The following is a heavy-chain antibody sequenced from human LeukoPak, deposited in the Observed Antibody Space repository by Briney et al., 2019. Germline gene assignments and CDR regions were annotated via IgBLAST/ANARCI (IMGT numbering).Heavy chain of an antibody. J-gene: IGHJ4*02. V-gene: IGHV3-66*01. CDR1: GFTVSSNY. D-gene: IGHD2-2*01. CDR3: ARALPAASHTSFDY. Sequence: GGSLRLSCAASGFTVSSNYMSWVRQAPGKGLEWVSIIYSGGTTYYADSVKGRFTISRDISKNTVYLQMNSLRAEDTAVFYCARALPAASHTSFDYWGQGTLVTVSS. CDR2: IYSGGTT.